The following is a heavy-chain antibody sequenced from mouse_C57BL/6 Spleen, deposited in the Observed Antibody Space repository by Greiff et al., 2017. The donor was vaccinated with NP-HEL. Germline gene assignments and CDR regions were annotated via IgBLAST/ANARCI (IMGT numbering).Heavy chain of an antibody. CDR3: ARKRDSPWYFDV. J-gene: IGHJ1*03. CDR1: GYTFTDHT. V-gene: IGHV1-78*01. Sequence: VQLQQSAAELVKPGASVKISCKVSGYTFTDHTIHWMKQRPEQGLEWIGYIYPRDGSTKYNEKFKGKATLTADKYSSTAYMQLNSLTSADSAVYFCARKRDSPWYFDVWGTGTTVTVSS. D-gene: IGHD6-1*01. CDR2: IYPRDGST.